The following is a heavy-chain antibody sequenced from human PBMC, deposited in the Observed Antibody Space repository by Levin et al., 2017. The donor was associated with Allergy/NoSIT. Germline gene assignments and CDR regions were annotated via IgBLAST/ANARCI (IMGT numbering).Heavy chain of an antibody. D-gene: IGHD2-2*01. CDR3: ARCGGCSTSYYYYGMDV. Sequence: ASVKVSCKASGYTFTSYYMHWVRQAPGQGLEWMGIINPSGGSTSYAQKFQGRVTMTRDTSTSTVYMELSSLRSEDTAVYYCARCGGCSTSYYYYGMDVWGQGTTVTVSS. CDR2: INPSGGST. J-gene: IGHJ6*02. CDR1: GYTFTSYY. V-gene: IGHV1-46*01.